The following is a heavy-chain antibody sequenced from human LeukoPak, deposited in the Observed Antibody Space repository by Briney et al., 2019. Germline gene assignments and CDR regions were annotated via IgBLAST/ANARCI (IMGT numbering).Heavy chain of an antibody. CDR2: INPHSGGT. J-gene: IGHJ4*02. Sequence: ASVKVSCTASGYTFSDYYMHWVRQAPGQGLEWMGWINPHSGGTDFAQMFQGRVTMTRDTSISTIYMELSRLRSDDTAVYYCARSYYYDSSAYYLYYFDSWGQGTLITVSS. CDR1: GYTFSDYY. D-gene: IGHD3-22*01. V-gene: IGHV1-2*02. CDR3: ARSYYYDSSAYYLYYFDS.